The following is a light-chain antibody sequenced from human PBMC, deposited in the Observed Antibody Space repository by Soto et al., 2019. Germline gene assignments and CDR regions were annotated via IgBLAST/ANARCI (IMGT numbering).Light chain of an antibody. CDR1: QSVSSN. CDR2: GAS. J-gene: IGKJ1*01. V-gene: IGKV3-15*01. CDR3: QQYNNWPRT. Sequence: EIMVTQSPATLSLKPGERASLSCRASQSVSSNLAWYQQKPGQAPRLLIYGASTRATGIPARFSGSGSGTEFTLTISSLQSEDFAVYYCQQYNNWPRTFGQGTIVDIK.